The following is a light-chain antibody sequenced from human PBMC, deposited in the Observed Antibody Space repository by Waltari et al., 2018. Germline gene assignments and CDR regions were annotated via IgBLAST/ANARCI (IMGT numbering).Light chain of an antibody. J-gene: IGKJ4*01. CDR2: WAS. Sequence: DIVMTQSPDSLAVSLGERATINCKSSQSVLYSSNNKNYLALYQQKPGQPPKLLIYWASPRESGVPYRFSGSGSGTDFTLTISSLQTEDVAVYYCQQYDSTPLTFGGGTKVEIK. CDR3: QQYDSTPLT. CDR1: QSVLYSSNNKNY. V-gene: IGKV4-1*01.